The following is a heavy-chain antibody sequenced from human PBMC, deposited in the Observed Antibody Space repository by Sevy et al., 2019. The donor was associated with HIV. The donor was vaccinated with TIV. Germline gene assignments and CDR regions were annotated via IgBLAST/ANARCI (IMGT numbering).Heavy chain of an antibody. CDR1: DGSFSGYY. V-gene: IGHV4-34*01. D-gene: IGHD2-2*01. J-gene: IGHJ5*02. CDR3: ARSPPVVVVPGAPSWFDP. CDR2: INESGIT. Sequence: SQTLSLTCAVHDGSFSGYYWNWIRQLPGKGLEWIGEINESGITYYIPSLKSRVTISVDTSKKQFSLKLNSLTAVDSAVYFCARSPPVVVVPGAPSWFDPWGQGTLVTVSS.